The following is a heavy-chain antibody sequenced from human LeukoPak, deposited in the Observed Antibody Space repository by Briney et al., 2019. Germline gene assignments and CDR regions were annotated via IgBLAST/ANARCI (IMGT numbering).Heavy chain of an antibody. V-gene: IGHV3-21*01. CDR3: ARTVYCSGGSCYPLFDY. Sequence: PGGSLRLSCAASGFTFSSYSMNWVRQAPGKGLEWVPSISSSSSYIYYADSVKGRFTISRDNAKNSLYLQMNSLRAEDTAVYYGARTVYCSGGSCYPLFDYWGQGTLVTVSS. CDR1: GFTFSSYS. D-gene: IGHD2-15*01. J-gene: IGHJ4*02. CDR2: ISSSSSYI.